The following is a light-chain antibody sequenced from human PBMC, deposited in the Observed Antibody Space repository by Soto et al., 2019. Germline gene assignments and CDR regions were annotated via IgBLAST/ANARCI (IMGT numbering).Light chain of an antibody. V-gene: IGKV3-20*01. CDR3: QKYGVSPII. J-gene: IGKJ5*01. CDR1: QSVSASY. Sequence: EIVWAQSPGTLSLSPGDRATLSCRASQSVSASYLGWYQQKPGQSPRLLIYGASSRATGIPDRFRGSWSGTDFTVTISSLEPEECAVYSSQKYGVSPIICGQGTGLEIK. CDR2: GAS.